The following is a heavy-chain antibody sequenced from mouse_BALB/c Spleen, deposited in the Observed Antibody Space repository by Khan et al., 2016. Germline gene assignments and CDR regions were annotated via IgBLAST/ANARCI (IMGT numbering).Heavy chain of an antibody. CDR3: ARAGYYGYLAY. D-gene: IGHD1-1*01. Sequence: VQLLESGGGLVQPGGSLKLSCAASGFDFRRYWMSWVRQAPGKGLEWIGEINPDSRTINYSPSLKDKFTISRDNANSTLYLQMSKVRSEDTALYYCARAGYYGYLAYWGQGTLVSVSA. CDR2: INPDSRTI. CDR1: GFDFRRYW. V-gene: IGHV4-1*02. J-gene: IGHJ3*01.